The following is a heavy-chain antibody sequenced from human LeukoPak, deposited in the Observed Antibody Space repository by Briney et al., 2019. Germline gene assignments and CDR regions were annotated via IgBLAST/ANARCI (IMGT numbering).Heavy chain of an antibody. CDR1: GYTFTNYH. Sequence: ASVKVSCKASGYTFTNYHLHWVRQAPRQGLEWMGIINPSGGSTSYEQKFQDRVTMTRDTSTSTVYMELNSLRSEDTAVYYCARATWYGGNPSGAFDIWGQGTMVTVSS. J-gene: IGHJ3*02. CDR3: ARATWYGGNPSGAFDI. D-gene: IGHD4/OR15-4a*01. V-gene: IGHV1-46*01. CDR2: INPSGGST.